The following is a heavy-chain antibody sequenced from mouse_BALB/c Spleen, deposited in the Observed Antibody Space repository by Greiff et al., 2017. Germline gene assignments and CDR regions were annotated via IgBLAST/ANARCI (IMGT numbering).Heavy chain of an antibody. J-gene: IGHJ3*01. CDR1: GYTFSSYW. Sequence: QVQLQQSGAELMKPGASVKISCKATGYTFSSYWIEWVKQRPGHGLEWIGEILPGSGSTNYNEKFKGKATFTADTSSNTAYMQLSSLTSEDSAVYYCAREWVLRLRGLFAYWGQGTLVTVSA. CDR2: ILPGSGST. CDR3: AREWVLRLRGLFAY. D-gene: IGHD1-2*01. V-gene: IGHV1-9*01.